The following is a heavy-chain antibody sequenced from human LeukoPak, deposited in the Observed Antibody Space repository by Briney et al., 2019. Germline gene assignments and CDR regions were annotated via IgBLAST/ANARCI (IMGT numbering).Heavy chain of an antibody. CDR2: VSGSGFSA. Sequence: GRSLRLSCAASGFTFSSYAMSWVRQAPGKGPEWVSAVSGSGFSAYYADSVKGRFTISRDDSKNTVDLQMNRLRAEDTAVYYCAKDRFGYSFGHDDAFDLWGQGTMVSVSS. D-gene: IGHD5-18*01. J-gene: IGHJ3*01. CDR1: GFTFSSYA. V-gene: IGHV3-23*01. CDR3: AKDRFGYSFGHDDAFDL.